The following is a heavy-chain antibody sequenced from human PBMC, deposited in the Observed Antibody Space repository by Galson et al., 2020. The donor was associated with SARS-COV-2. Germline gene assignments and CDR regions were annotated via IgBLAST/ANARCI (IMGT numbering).Heavy chain of an antibody. J-gene: IGHJ4*02. CDR2: INHSGST. CDR1: GGSFSGYY. D-gene: IGHD1-26*01. CDR3: ARRSRGLGFDY. V-gene: IGHV4-34*01. Sequence: SETLSLTCAVYGGSFSGYYWSWIRQPPGKGLEWIGEINHSGSTNYNPSLKSRVTISVDTSKNQFSLKLSSVTAADTAVYYCARRSRGLGFDYWGQVTLVTVSA.